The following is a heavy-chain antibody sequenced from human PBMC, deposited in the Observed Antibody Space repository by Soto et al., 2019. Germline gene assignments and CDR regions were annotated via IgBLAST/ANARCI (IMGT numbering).Heavy chain of an antibody. CDR2: IYYSGST. CDR3: ARDGLYYGSATMVLGFDY. J-gene: IGHJ4*02. V-gene: IGHV4-61*01. Sequence: SETLSLTCTVSGGSVSSGSYYWSWIRQPPGKELECIGYIYYSGSTNYNPSLKSRVTISVDTSKNQFSLKLSSVTAADTAVYYCARDGLYYGSATMVLGFDYWGQGTLVTVSS. CDR1: GGSVSSGSYY. D-gene: IGHD3-10*01.